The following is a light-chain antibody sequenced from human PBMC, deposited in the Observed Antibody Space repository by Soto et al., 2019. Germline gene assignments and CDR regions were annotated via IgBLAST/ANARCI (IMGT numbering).Light chain of an antibody. J-gene: IGKJ1*01. CDR2: GAS. CDR1: QSVNSN. V-gene: IGKV3-15*01. CDR3: QQYNNWWT. Sequence: ILMTQSPATLSVSPGEGATLSCRASQSVNSNLAWYQQKPGQAPRLLIYGASIRATGIPARFSGSGSATEFTLTISSLQSEDFAVYYCQQYNNWWTFGQGTKVEIK.